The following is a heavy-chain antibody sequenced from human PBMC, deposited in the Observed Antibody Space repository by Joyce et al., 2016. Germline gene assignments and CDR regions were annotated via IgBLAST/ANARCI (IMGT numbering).Heavy chain of an antibody. CDR1: GYTFSSYW. Sequence: EVQLVQSGAEVKKPGESLKISCKGSGYTFSSYWIGWVRQMPGKGLEWMGIMNPADSDTRYSPSFQGLVTISADESVSTAYLQWNSLKGSDTAMYYCARRGTYWYFDLWGRGTLVTVSS. D-gene: IGHD3-16*01. J-gene: IGHJ2*01. CDR2: MNPADSDT. CDR3: ARRGTYWYFDL. V-gene: IGHV5-51*01.